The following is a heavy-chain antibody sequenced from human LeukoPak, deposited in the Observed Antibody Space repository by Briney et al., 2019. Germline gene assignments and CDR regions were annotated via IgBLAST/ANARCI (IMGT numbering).Heavy chain of an antibody. V-gene: IGHV4-39*01. J-gene: IGHJ4*02. D-gene: IGHD3-22*01. CDR2: IYYSGST. CDR3: ARSYYYDYRQIDY. CDR1: GDSISTSSYY. Sequence: PSETLSLTCTVSGDSISTSSYYWGWIRQPPGKGQEWLGSIYYSGSTYYNPSLKSRVTISVDTSKNQFSLNLYSVTAADTAVFYCARSYYYDYRQIDYWGQGTLVTVSS.